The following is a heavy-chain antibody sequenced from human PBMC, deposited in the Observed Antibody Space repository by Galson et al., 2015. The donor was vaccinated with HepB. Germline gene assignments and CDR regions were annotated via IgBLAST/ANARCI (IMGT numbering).Heavy chain of an antibody. CDR1: GFTLSSYG. D-gene: IGHD3-22*01. Sequence: SLRLSCAASGFTLSSYGMHWVRQAPGKGLEWVAVISYDGSNKYYADSVKGRFTISRDNSKNTLYLQMNSLRAEDTAVYYCAKDRGDSSGYYYFDYWGQGTLVTVSS. CDR3: AKDRGDSSGYYYFDY. CDR2: ISYDGSNK. V-gene: IGHV3-30*18. J-gene: IGHJ4*02.